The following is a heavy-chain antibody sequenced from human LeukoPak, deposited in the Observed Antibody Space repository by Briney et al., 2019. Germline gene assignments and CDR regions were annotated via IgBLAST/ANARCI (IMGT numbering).Heavy chain of an antibody. J-gene: IGHJ4*02. V-gene: IGHV3-66*01. CDR3: ATRPDGNDVPYFDY. CDR2: IYSGGSS. Sequence: GGSLRLSCAASGLTVGFKCMSWVRQAPGKGLEWVSIIYSGGSSYYADSVKGRFTVSRDTSKNTLYLQMNSLRAEDAAVYYCATRPDGNDVPYFDYWGQGTLVTVSS. CDR1: GLTVGFKC. D-gene: IGHD5-12*01.